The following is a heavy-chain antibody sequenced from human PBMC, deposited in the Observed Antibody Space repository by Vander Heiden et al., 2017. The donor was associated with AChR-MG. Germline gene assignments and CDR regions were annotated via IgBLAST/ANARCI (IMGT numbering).Heavy chain of an antibody. Sequence: QVQLVESGGGVVQPGRSLRLSCAASGFTFSSCAMHWVRQAPGKGLEWVAVISYDGSNKYYADSVKGRFTISRDKSKNTLYLQMNSLRAEDTAVYYCARDYGDEVRGVSFFDLWGRGTLVTVSS. J-gene: IGHJ2*01. CDR1: GFTFSSCA. CDR2: ISYDGSNK. CDR3: ARDYGDEVRGVSFFDL. V-gene: IGHV3-30-3*01. D-gene: IGHD3-10*01.